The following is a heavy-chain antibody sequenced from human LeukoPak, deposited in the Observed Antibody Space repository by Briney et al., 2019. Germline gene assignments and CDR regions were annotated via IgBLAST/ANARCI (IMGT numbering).Heavy chain of an antibody. J-gene: IGHJ5*02. V-gene: IGHV5-51*01. D-gene: IGHD2-15*01. CDR3: ARMRSYWNWFDP. Sequence: GESLKISCKGSGYSFTTYWIGWVRQMPGKGLECLGVIYPGDSDTRYSPSFQGQVTISADKSISTAYLQWSSLKASDTAMYYCARMRSYWNWFDPWGQGTLVTVSS. CDR2: IYPGDSDT. CDR1: GYSFTTYW.